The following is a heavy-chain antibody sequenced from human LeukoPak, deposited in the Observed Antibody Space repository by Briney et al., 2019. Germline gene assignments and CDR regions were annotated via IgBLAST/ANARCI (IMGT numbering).Heavy chain of an antibody. CDR2: ISSSGSTI. Sequence: GGSLRLSCAASRYTFSDYYMSWIRRAPGKGLEWVSYISSSGSTIYYADSVKGRFTISRDNAKNSLYLQMNSLRVEDTAVYYCARDLQLWTNWGQGTLVTVSS. CDR1: RYTFSDYY. V-gene: IGHV3-11*04. CDR3: ARDLQLWTN. J-gene: IGHJ4*02. D-gene: IGHD5-18*01.